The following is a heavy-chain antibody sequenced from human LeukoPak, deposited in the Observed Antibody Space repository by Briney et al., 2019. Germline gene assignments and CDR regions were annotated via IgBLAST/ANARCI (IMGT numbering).Heavy chain of an antibody. J-gene: IGHJ5*02. Sequence: GGSLRLSCAASGFSFSDYWMSWVRQAPGKGLEGVANIKQDGSEKNYVDSVKGRFTISRDNAKNSLSLQMISLRAEDTAVYYCVRDDALGYCRSTNCYTENWFDPWGQGTLVTVSS. D-gene: IGHD2-2*02. V-gene: IGHV3-7*01. CDR1: GFSFSDYW. CDR2: IKQDGSEK. CDR3: VRDDALGYCRSTNCYTENWFDP.